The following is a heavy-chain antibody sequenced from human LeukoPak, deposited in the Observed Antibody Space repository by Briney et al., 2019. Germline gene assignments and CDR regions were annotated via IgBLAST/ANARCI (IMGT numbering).Heavy chain of an antibody. CDR3: AADPLTRTGFDP. CDR2: IVVGSGNT. J-gene: IGHJ5*02. Sequence: ASVKVSCRASGFTFTSSAMQWVRQARGQRLEWIGWIVVGSGNTNYAQKFQERVTITRDMSTSTAYMELSSLRSEDTAVYYCAADPLTRTGFDPWGQGTLVTVSS. D-gene: IGHD2-15*01. V-gene: IGHV1-58*02. CDR1: GFTFTSSA.